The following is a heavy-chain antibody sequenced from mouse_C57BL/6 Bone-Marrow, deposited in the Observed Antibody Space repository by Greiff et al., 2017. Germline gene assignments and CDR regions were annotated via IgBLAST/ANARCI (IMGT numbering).Heavy chain of an antibody. J-gene: IGHJ2*01. CDR1: GYTFTSYW. CDR3: ARGATVPRVDY. V-gene: IGHV1-69*01. Sequence: VQLQQPGAELVMPGASVKLSCKASGYTFTSYWMHWVKQRPGQGLEWIGEIDPSDSYTNYNQKFKGKSTLTVDKSSSTAYMQLSSLTSEDSAVYYCARGATVPRVDYWGQGTTLTVSS. CDR2: IDPSDSYT. D-gene: IGHD1-1*01.